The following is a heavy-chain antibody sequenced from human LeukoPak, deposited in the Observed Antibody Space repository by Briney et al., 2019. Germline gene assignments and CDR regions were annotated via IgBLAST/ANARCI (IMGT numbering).Heavy chain of an antibody. CDR3: AKGHVSSGWFFDY. CDR1: GFTFSSYA. D-gene: IGHD6-19*01. V-gene: IGHV3-23*01. Sequence: GGSLRLSCAASGFTFSSYAMSWVRQAPGKGLEWVSAISGSGGSTYYADSVMGRFTISRDNSKNTLYLQMNSLRAEDTAVYYCAKGHVSSGWFFDYWGQGTLVTVSS. CDR2: ISGSGGST. J-gene: IGHJ4*02.